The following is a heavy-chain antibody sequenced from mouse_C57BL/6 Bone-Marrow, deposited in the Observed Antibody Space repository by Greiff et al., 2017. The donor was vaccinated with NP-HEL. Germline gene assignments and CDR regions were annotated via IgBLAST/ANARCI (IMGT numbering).Heavy chain of an antibody. V-gene: IGHV5-17*01. CDR2: ISSGSSTI. CDR1: GFTFSDYG. CDR3: ARRGYGSRTWFAY. J-gene: IGHJ3*01. Sequence: EVQLQESGGGLVKPGGSLKLSCAASGFTFSDYGMHWVRQAPEKGLEWVAYISSGSSTIYYADTVKGRFTISRDNAKNTLFLQMTSLRSEDTAMYYGARRGYGSRTWFAYWGQGTLVTVSA. D-gene: IGHD1-1*01.